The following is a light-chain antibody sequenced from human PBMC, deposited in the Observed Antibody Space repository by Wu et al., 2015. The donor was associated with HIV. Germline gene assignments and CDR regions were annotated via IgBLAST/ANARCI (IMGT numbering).Light chain of an antibody. CDR1: QTVTDNY. CDR2: GTS. CDR3: QQYGHTPLT. Sequence: VVLTQFPDTLSLSPGERATLSCKASQTVTDNYLAWYLQRRGQPPTLPIYGTSNRATGISDRLSGSGSGTNFTLVITTVEREDFGVYYCQQYGHTPLTFGQGTQLE. V-gene: IGKV3-20*01. J-gene: IGKJ2*01.